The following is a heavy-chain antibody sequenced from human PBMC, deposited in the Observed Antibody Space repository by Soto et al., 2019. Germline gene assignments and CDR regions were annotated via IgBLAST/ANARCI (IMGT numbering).Heavy chain of an antibody. V-gene: IGHV4-59*01. D-gene: IGHD2-21*02. CDR3: ARSAYCGGDCQTDYFDY. Sequence: PSETLSLTCTVSGGSISSYYWSWIRQPPGKGLEWIGYIYYSGSTNYNPSLKSRVNISVDTSKNQISLKLSSVTDADTAVYYCARSAYCGGDCQTDYFDYWGQGTLVTVS. J-gene: IGHJ4*02. CDR2: IYYSGST. CDR1: GGSISSYY.